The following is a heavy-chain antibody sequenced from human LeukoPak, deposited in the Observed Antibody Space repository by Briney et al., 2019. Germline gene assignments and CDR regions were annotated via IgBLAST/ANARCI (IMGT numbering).Heavy chain of an antibody. CDR3: AREGPRGNSQFDY. CDR1: GFTFSSYG. CDR2: IWYDGSNK. D-gene: IGHD2/OR15-2a*01. V-gene: IGHV3-33*01. J-gene: IGHJ4*02. Sequence: GGSLRLSCAASGFTFSSYGMHWVRQAPGKGLEWVAVIWYDGSNKYYADSVKGRFTISRDNSKNTLYLQMNSLRAEDTAVYYCAREGPRGNSQFDYWGQGTLVTVSS.